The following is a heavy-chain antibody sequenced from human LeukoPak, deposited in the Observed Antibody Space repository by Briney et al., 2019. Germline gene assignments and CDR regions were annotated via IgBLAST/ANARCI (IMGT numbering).Heavy chain of an antibody. CDR2: IYHSGST. CDR3: ARLGGYDSLTVDY. Sequence: SETLSLTCAVSGYSISSGYYWGGIRQPPGKGLEWIGSIYHSGSTYYNPSLKSRVTISVDTSKNQFSLKLSSVTAADTAVYYCARLGGYDSLTVDYWGQGTLVTVSS. D-gene: IGHD3-9*01. CDR1: GYSISSGYY. J-gene: IGHJ4*02. V-gene: IGHV4-38-2*01.